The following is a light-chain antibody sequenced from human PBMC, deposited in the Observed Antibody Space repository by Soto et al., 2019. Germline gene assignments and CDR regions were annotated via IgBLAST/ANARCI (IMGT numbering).Light chain of an antibody. CDR3: PQTRSYTST. CDR1: QGIDSY. Sequence: IQLTQSPSSLSAPVGDRVTITCRASQGIDSYLAWYKQRPGKVPQLLIYETSILQSGVSSRFSGSGAGTECTLTISSLQAEDVETDCCPQTRSYTSTFCGGTKVDIK. CDR2: ETS. V-gene: IGKV1-9*01. J-gene: IGKJ4*01.